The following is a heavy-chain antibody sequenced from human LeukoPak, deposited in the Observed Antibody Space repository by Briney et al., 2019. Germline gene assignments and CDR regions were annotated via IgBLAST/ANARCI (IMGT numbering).Heavy chain of an antibody. CDR3: AREMGGYCTNGVCYRGDAFDI. CDR1: GFTVNSKY. D-gene: IGHD2-8*01. CDR2: INSSGTT. Sequence: GGSLRLSCAASGFTVNSKYMSWVRQAPGKGLEWVSVINSSGTTHYADSVKGRFTISRDNSKNTLYLQMNSLRAEDTALYYCAREMGGYCTNGVCYRGDAFDIWGQGTMVTVSS. J-gene: IGHJ3*02. V-gene: IGHV3-66*01.